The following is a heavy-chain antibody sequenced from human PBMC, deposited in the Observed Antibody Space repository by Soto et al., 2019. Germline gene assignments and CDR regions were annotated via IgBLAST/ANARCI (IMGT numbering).Heavy chain of an antibody. J-gene: IGHJ4*02. V-gene: IGHV3-49*04. CDR3: TRYSSESSGYYVY. CDR2: IRGETNGGTA. Sequence: GGSLRLSCTGSGFNFANYALTWVRQAPGKGLEWVGFIRGETNGGTADYAASLKGRITISRDDSKSIAYLEINSLQTEDTAVYYCTRYSSESSGYYVYWGQGTLVIVSS. CDR1: GFNFANYA. D-gene: IGHD3-22*01.